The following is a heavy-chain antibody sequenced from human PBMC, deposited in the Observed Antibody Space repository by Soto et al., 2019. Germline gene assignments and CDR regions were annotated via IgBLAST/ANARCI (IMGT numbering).Heavy chain of an antibody. Sequence: SETLSVTCAVYGGSFSGYDWTWIRQPPGTGLEWIGEINHSGSTNYNPSLKSRVTISVDTSKNQFSLKLTSVIAADTAVYYCARDKITGLFDYWGQGALVTVSS. J-gene: IGHJ4*02. V-gene: IGHV4-34*01. CDR3: ARDKITGLFDY. CDR2: INHSGST. D-gene: IGHD2-8*02. CDR1: GGSFSGYD.